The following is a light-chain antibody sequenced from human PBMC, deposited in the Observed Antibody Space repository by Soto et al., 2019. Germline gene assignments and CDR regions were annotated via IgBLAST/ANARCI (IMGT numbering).Light chain of an antibody. CDR3: QQYGSSPVT. Sequence: IVLTQSPGTLSLSPGGRATLSCRASESVSSSYLAWYQQKPGQAPRLPIYGASSRSTGIPDRFSGSGSGTDFTLTISRLEPEDFAVYYCQQYGSSPVTFGQGTKVDIK. J-gene: IGKJ1*01. CDR2: GAS. V-gene: IGKV3-20*01. CDR1: ESVSSSY.